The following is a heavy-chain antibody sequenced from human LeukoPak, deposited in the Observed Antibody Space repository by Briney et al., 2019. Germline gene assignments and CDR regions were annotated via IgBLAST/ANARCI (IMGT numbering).Heavy chain of an antibody. D-gene: IGHD3-10*01. J-gene: IGHJ4*02. V-gene: IGHV3-23*01. CDR2: ISGSGGAT. CDR1: GFTFSSYW. CDR3: ARGGVDHYGSGTYYLMYYFDH. Sequence: GGSLRLSCAASGFTFSSYWMSWVRQAPGKGLEWVSGISGSGGATYYADSVKGRFTVSRDDPHNTLYLQMNSVRAEDTAVYFCARGGVDHYGSGTYYLMYYFDHWGQGALVTVSS.